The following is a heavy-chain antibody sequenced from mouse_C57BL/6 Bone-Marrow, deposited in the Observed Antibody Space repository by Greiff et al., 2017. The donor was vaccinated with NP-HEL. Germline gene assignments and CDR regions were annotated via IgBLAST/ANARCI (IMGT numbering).Heavy chain of an antibody. V-gene: IGHV5-4*01. J-gene: IGHJ4*01. D-gene: IGHD1-1*01. CDR2: ISDGGSYT. CDR1: GFTFSSYA. Sequence: EVQLQESGGGLVKPGGSLKLSCAASGFTFSSYAMSWVRQTPEKRLEWVATISDGGSYTYYPDNVKGRFTISRDNAKNNLYLQMSHLKSEDTAMYYCARERYYYGSSGAMDYWGQGTSVTVSS. CDR3: ARERYYYGSSGAMDY.